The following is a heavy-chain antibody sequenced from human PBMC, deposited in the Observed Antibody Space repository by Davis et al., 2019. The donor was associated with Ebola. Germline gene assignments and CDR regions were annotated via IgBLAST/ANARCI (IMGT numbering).Heavy chain of an antibody. V-gene: IGHV4-59*03. CDR3: AGFAKVPTGRHYFGLDV. CDR1: GASITNNC. CDR2: ILDSGSN. J-gene: IGHJ6*02. Sequence: PSETLSPTCTVSGASITNNCWSWIRQPPGKGLEWIGHILDSGSNNKNPSLRSRVTMSLDTSKNQFSLKLTSVTAADTAVYYCAGFAKVPTGRHYFGLDVWGQGTTFTVSS. D-gene: IGHD2-2*01.